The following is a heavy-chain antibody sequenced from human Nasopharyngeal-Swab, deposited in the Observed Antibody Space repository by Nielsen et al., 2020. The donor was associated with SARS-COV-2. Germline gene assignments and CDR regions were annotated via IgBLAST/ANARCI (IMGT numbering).Heavy chain of an antibody. CDR1: GFTFDDYA. CDR2: ISWNSGSI. D-gene: IGHD6-6*01. CDR3: ARVNGQLALAVRYFDL. Sequence: SLKISCAASGFTFDDYAMHWVRQAPGKGLEWVSGISWNSGSIGYADSVKGRFTISRDNAKNSLYLQMNSLRAEDTALYYCARVNGQLALAVRYFDLWGRGTLVTVSS. J-gene: IGHJ2*01. V-gene: IGHV3-9*01.